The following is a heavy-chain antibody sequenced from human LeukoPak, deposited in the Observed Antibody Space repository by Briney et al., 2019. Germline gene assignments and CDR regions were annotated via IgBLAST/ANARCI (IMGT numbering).Heavy chain of an antibody. CDR1: GYSFTSYW. CDR3: ARQYPFDS. V-gene: IGHV5-10-1*01. J-gene: IGHJ5*01. D-gene: IGHD2/OR15-2a*01. CDR2: IDPSGSYI. Sequence: GESLKISCKASGYSFTSYWINWVRQMPGKGLERMGRIDPSGSYINYSPSFQGLVTISADKSISTAYLQWSSLKTSDTAIYYCARQYPFDSWGQGTLVTVSS.